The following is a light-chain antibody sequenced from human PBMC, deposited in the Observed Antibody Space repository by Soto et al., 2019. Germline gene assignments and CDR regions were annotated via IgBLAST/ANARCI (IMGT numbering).Light chain of an antibody. CDR1: ISNIGAGYD. J-gene: IGLJ1*01. CDR2: GNS. CDR3: QSYGSSVTLSV. Sequence: QSVLTQPPSVSGAPGPRGTLSRTGSISNIGAGYDVHWYQQLPGTAPKLLIYGNSNRPSGVPDRFSGSKSGTSASLAITGLQADDEADYDWQSYGSSVTLSVVGTGSKFAVL. V-gene: IGLV1-40*01.